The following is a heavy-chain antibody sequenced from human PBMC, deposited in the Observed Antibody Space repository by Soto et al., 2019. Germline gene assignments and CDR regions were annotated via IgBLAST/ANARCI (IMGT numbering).Heavy chain of an antibody. J-gene: IGHJ4*02. V-gene: IGHV3-21*01. CDR2: ISSSSSYI. CDR3: ASWDRYCSSTSCYAEIDY. Sequence: GGSLRLSCAASGFTFSSYSMNWVRQAPGKGLEWVSSISSSSSYIYYADSVKGRFTISRDNAKNSLYLQMNSLRAEDTAVYYCASWDRYCSSTSCYAEIDYWGQGTLVTVSS. D-gene: IGHD2-2*01. CDR1: GFTFSSYS.